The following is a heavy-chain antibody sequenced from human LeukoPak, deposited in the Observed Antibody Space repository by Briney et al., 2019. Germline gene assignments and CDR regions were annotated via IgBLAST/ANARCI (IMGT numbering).Heavy chain of an antibody. CDR2: FDPEDGET. Sequence: GASVKVSCKVSGYTLTELSMHWVRQAPGKGLEWMGGFDPEDGETIYAQKFQGRVTMTEDTSTDTAYMELSSLRSEDTAVYYRATIASTGWNYFDYWGQGTLVTVSS. CDR1: GYTLTELS. CDR3: ATIASTGWNYFDY. V-gene: IGHV1-24*01. D-gene: IGHD2-8*02. J-gene: IGHJ4*02.